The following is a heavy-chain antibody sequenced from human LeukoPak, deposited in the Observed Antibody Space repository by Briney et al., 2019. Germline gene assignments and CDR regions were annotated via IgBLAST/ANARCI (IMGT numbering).Heavy chain of an antibody. Sequence: SETLSLTCSVSGASISSGSNYWGWIRQPPGKTLEWIGSIYSSGSTYYNPSLKSRVIIIIDTPKNHFSLTLSSVTAADTAVYYCAKPPNQYRSSWYRYYYYYMDVWGKGTTVTISS. CDR2: IYSSGST. V-gene: IGHV4-39*07. D-gene: IGHD6-13*01. CDR3: AKPPNQYRSSWYRYYYYYMDV. CDR1: GASISSGSNY. J-gene: IGHJ6*03.